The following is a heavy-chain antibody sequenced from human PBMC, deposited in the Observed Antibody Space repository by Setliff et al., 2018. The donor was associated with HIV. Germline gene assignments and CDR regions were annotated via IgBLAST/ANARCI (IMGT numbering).Heavy chain of an antibody. V-gene: IGHV4-59*01. D-gene: IGHD2-15*01. J-gene: IGHJ4*02. CDR1: GVSMTNNY. CDR2: VYYSGNT. CDR3: ASEKVAWTVSDSFFEF. Sequence: SETLSLTCSVSGVSMTNNYWTWIRQSPGKGLEWIGYVYYSGNTRYNPSLKSRVTISVDTSKNKFSLKLSSVTAADTAVYYCASEKVAWTVSDSFFEFWGQGVPVTVSS.